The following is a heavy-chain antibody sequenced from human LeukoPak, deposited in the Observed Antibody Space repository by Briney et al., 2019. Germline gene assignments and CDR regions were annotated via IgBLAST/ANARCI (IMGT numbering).Heavy chain of an antibody. CDR3: ARREYYYDSSGYYPDAFDI. CDR2: IYHSGST. J-gene: IGHJ3*02. D-gene: IGHD3-22*01. CDR1: GGSINSGGYS. Sequence: YPSETLSLTCAVSGGSINSGGYSWSWIRQPPGKGLEWIGYIYHSGSTYYNPSLKSRVTISVDRSKNQFSLKLSSVTAADTAVYYCARREYYYDSSGYYPDAFDIWGQGTMVTVSS. V-gene: IGHV4-30-2*01.